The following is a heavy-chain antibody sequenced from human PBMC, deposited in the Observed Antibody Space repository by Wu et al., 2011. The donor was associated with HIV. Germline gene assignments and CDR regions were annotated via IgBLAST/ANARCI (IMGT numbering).Heavy chain of an antibody. J-gene: IGHJ6*02. D-gene: IGHD3/OR15-3a*01. Sequence: QVQLVQSGPEVKKPGASVKVSCKAFGYTFSNYDINWVRQAPGQGLEWMGRIIPIFGTANYAQKFQGRVTITADKSTSTAYMEVSSLRSEDTAMYYCAKDLGTGWDHIHYGMDVWGQGTTVTVSS. CDR1: GYTFSNYD. V-gene: IGHV1-69*06. CDR3: AKDLGTGWDHIHYGMDV. CDR2: IIPIFGTA.